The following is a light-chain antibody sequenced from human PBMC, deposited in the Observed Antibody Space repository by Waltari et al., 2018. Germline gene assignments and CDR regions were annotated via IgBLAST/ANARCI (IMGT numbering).Light chain of an antibody. V-gene: IGKV3-20*01. CDR2: AAS. CDR3: QNHERLPAV. Sequence: CRSSQSSSIFLAWYQKKPGQAPRLLIYAASSRATGIPDRFSGSGSGTDFSLTITRLEPEDFAVYFCQNHERLPAVFGQGTKVEIK. CDR1: QSSSIF. J-gene: IGKJ1*01.